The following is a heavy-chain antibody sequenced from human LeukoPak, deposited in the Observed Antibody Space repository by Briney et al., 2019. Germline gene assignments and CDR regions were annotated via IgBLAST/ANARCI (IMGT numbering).Heavy chain of an antibody. CDR2: IACDGDN. D-gene: IGHD4-11*01. CDR3: ARRNYPYYFDY. J-gene: IGHJ4*02. CDR1: GYSISSGYC. V-gene: IGHV4-38-2*01. Sequence: SETLSLTCAVSGYSISSGYCWGWVRQPPGKGLEWIATIACDGDNYYNPTLKTRVTTSVDTSNNQFSLRLTSMTAADTAVYYCARRNYPYYFDYWGQGTLVTVSS.